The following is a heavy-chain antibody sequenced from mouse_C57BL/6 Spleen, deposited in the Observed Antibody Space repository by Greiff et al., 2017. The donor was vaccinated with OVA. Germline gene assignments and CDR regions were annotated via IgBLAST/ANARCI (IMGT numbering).Heavy chain of an antibody. J-gene: IGHJ2*01. CDR1: GYSFTGYY. D-gene: IGHD2-2*01. CDR2: INPSTGGT. Sequence: VQLQQSGPELVKPGASVKISCEASGYSFTGYYMNWVKQSPEKSLEWIGEINPSTGGTTYNQKFKAKATLTVDKSSSTAYMQLKSLTSEDSAVYYCARSFDSWFAYWGQGTTLTVSS. CDR3: ARSFDSWFAY. V-gene: IGHV1-42*01.